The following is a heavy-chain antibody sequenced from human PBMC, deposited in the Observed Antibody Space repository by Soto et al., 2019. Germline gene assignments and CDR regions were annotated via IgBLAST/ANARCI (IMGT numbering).Heavy chain of an antibody. CDR2: IIPIFGTA. V-gene: IGHV1-69*06. Sequence: GASVKVSCKASGGTFSSYAISWVRQAPGQGLEWMGGIIPIFGTANYAQKFQGRVTITADKSTSTAYMELSSLRSEDTAVYYCARDLAVGGWLQSSYWGQGTLVTVSS. D-gene: IGHD5-12*01. CDR3: ARDLAVGGWLQSSY. CDR1: GGTFSSYA. J-gene: IGHJ4*02.